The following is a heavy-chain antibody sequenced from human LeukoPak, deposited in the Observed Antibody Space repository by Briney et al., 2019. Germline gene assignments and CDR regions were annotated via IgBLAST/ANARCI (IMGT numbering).Heavy chain of an antibody. D-gene: IGHD2-2*01. CDR2: IYYSGST. J-gene: IGHJ4*02. Sequence: PSETLSLTCTVSGGSISPYYWSWIRQPPGKGLEWIGYIYYSGSTNYNPSLKSRVTISVDTSKNQFSLKLSSVTAADTAVYYCARLIGYCSSTSCPPDYWGQGTLVTVSS. CDR3: ARLIGYCSSTSCPPDY. CDR1: GGSISPYY. V-gene: IGHV4-59*12.